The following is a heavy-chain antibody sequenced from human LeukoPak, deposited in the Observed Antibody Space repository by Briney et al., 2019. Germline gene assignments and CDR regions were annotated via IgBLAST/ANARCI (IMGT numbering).Heavy chain of an antibody. CDR2: INPNSGDT. CDR3: ARGLGWDSGTYLGA. CDR1: GYTFTGYY. D-gene: IGHD1-26*01. Sequence: ASETVSCKASGYTFTGYYMHWVRQAPGQGLEWMGWINPNSGDTNYAQKFQGRVSMTRDTSISTAYMDLSGPRSDDTALYYCARGLGWDSGTYLGAWGQGTLVTVSS. V-gene: IGHV1-2*02. J-gene: IGHJ5*02.